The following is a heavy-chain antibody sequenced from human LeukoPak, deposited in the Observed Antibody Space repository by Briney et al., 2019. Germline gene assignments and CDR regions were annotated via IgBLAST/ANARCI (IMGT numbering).Heavy chain of an antibody. CDR1: GGSISSYY. D-gene: IGHD3-22*01. V-gene: IGHV4-4*07. Sequence: SETLSPTCTVSGGSISSYYWSWIRQPAGKGLEWIGRIYTSGSTNYNPSLKSRVTMSVDTSKNQFSLKLSSVTAADTAVYYCAREGGYYYDSGGYHLDYWGQGTLVTVSS. J-gene: IGHJ4*02. CDR2: IYTSGST. CDR3: AREGGYYYDSGGYHLDY.